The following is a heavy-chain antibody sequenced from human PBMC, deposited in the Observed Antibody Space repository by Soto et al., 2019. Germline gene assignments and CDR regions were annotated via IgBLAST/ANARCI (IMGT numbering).Heavy chain of an antibody. CDR2: ISCDVSNK. J-gene: IGHJ6*02. Sequence: QMQLVESGGGVVQPGESLRLSCAASGFTFNYYPMHWVRQTPGKGREWVAVISCDVSNKFYADSVKCRFTVSRDNSKNMLYLELNSLRPEDAAVYYCARLPGALVAVLYIYPLDGREAMSDVDVWGQGTTVSVSS. CDR1: GFTFNYYP. V-gene: IGHV3-30-3*01. CDR3: ARLPGALVAVLYIYPLDGREAMSDVDV. D-gene: IGHD6-19*01.